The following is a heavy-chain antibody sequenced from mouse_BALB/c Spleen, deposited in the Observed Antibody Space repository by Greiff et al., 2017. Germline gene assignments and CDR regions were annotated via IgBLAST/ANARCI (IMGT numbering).Heavy chain of an antibody. CDR3: TSYDDGSSLCAMDY. CDR2: INPSNGGT. D-gene: IGHD1-1*01. V-gene: IGHV1S81*02. CDR1: GYTFTSYY. Sequence: QVQLQQPGAELVKPGASVKLSCKASGYTFTSYYMYWVKQRPGQGLEWIGGINPSNGGTNFNEKFKSKATLAVDKSSSTAYMQLSSLTSEDSAVYYCTSYDDGSSLCAMDYWGQGTSVTVSS. J-gene: IGHJ4*01.